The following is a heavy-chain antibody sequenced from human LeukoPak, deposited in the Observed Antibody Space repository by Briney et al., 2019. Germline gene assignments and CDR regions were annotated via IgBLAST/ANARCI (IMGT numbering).Heavy chain of an antibody. V-gene: IGHV4-38-2*02. CDR1: GYSISSGYY. D-gene: IGHD2-15*01. J-gene: IGHJ4*02. CDR2: IYHSGST. CDR3: ATAPLHCSGGSCAYYFDY. Sequence: SETLSLTCTVSGYSISSGYYWGWIRQPPGKGLEWIGSIYHSGSTYYNPSLKSRVTISVDTSKNQFSLQLSSVNAADTAVYYCATAPLHCSGGSCAYYFDYWGQGTLVTVSS.